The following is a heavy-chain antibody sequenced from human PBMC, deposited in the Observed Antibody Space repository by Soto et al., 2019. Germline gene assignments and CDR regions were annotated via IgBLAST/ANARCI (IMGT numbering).Heavy chain of an antibody. V-gene: IGHV3-74*01. CDR2: INSDGTST. Sequence: EVQLVESGGGLLQPGRSLRLSCAASGFTFSNYWMHWVRQVPGKGLVWVSRINSDGTSTSYTDSVRGRFAISRDNXXNTLYLXMXXXRXXXXXXXXXXXXXXXASRSQYXYXXDVWGQXTTVT. CDR1: GFTFSNYW. J-gene: IGHJ6*02. CDR3: XXXXXXASRSQYXYXXDV.